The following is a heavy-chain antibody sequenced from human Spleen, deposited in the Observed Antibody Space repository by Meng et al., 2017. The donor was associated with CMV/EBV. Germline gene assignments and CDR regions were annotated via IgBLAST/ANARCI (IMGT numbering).Heavy chain of an antibody. V-gene: IGHV1-2*02. CDR1: GYTFTSYG. D-gene: IGHD2-15*01. Sequence: ASVKVSCKASGYTFTSYGISWVRQAPGQGLEWMGWINPYSGGTNYAQKLQGRVTMTGDTSITTAYMELNRLTSDDMAVYYCARVKRYCTGGSCSSTGYYGMDVWGQGTTVTVSS. CDR2: INPYSGGT. CDR3: ARVKRYCTGGSCSSTGYYGMDV. J-gene: IGHJ6*02.